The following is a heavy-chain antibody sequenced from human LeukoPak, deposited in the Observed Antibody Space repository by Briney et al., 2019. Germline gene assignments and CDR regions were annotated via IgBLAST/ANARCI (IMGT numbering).Heavy chain of an antibody. V-gene: IGHV4-39*01. CDR3: ARSLVDYSSPSWSAHFDY. CDR1: SGSISSNSHY. CDR2: IYYTGRT. D-gene: IGHD4-11*01. Sequence: SETLSLTCTVSSGSISSNSHYWGWIRQPPGKGLEWVGSIYYTGRTFDNPSLESRVTVSVDTSKYQFTLKMRSLTVADTAVYYCARSLVDYSSPSWSAHFDYWGQGILVTVSS. J-gene: IGHJ4*02.